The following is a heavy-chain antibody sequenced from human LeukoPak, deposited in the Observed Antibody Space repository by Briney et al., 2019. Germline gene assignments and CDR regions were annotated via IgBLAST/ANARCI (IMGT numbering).Heavy chain of an antibody. J-gene: IGHJ4*02. CDR2: INAGNGNT. CDR1: GYTFTSYA. D-gene: IGHD3-22*01. CDR3: ARETYYYDSSGYYPLRD. Sequence: ASVKVSCKASGYTFTSYAMHWVRQAPGQRLEWMGWINAGNGNTKYSQEFQGRVTMTTDTSTSTAYMELRSLRSDDTAVYYCARETYYYDSSGYYPLRDWGQGTLVTVSS. V-gene: IGHV1-3*01.